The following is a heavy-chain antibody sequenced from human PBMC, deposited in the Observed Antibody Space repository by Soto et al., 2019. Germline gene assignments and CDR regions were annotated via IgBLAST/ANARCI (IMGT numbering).Heavy chain of an antibody. CDR3: AMDYGDRPEYFKH. CDR2: ISPLKGRT. Sequence: QVQLVQSGPDLKRPGASMKVSCKASGYTFTSYGISWVRQAPGQGREWMAWISPLKGRTQYSQKAQGRVTLSTDTSSNAAYMEMPTLRVDDTAVYYCAMDYGDRPEYFKHWGQGTLVTVS. D-gene: IGHD4-17*01. V-gene: IGHV1-18*04. J-gene: IGHJ1*01. CDR1: GYTFTSYG.